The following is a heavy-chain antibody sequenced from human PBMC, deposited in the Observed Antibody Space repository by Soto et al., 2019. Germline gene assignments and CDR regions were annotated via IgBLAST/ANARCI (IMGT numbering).Heavy chain of an antibody. V-gene: IGHV3-33*01. CDR3: ARDRRFLEWLDY. D-gene: IGHD3-3*01. J-gene: IGHJ4*02. CDR2: IWYDGSNK. Sequence: QVQLVESGGGVVQPGRSLRLSCAASGFTFTSYGMHWVRQAPGKGLEWVAVIWYDGSNKYYADSVKGRFSISRDNSKNTLLLTMNSLRGEDTAGYSCARDRRFLEWLDYWGQGTLVTVSS. CDR1: GFTFTSYG.